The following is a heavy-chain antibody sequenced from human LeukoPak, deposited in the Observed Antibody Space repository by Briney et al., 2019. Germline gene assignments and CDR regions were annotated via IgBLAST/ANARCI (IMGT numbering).Heavy chain of an antibody. CDR2: ISYDGSNK. V-gene: IGHV3-30-3*01. CDR3: ARGERWLQSDAFDI. J-gene: IGHJ3*02. Sequence: GGSLRLSCAASGFTFSSYAMHWVRQAPGKGLEWVAVISYDGSNKYYADSVKGRFTISRDNSKNTLYLQMNSLRAEDTAVYYCARGERWLQSDAFDIWGQGTMVTVSS. D-gene: IGHD5-24*01. CDR1: GFTFSSYA.